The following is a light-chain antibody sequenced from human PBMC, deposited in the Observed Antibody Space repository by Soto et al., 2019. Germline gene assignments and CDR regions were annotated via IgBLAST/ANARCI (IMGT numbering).Light chain of an antibody. CDR3: QQYAGSLPIT. CDR2: GAS. CDR1: QSVSSTY. Sequence: EIVLTQSPGTLSLSPGERATLSCRASQSVSSTYLAWYQQKPGQAPRLLIYGASGRATGIPDRFSGSGSGTDFTLTISRLEPEDFAVYYCQQYAGSLPITFGPGTKVDIK. J-gene: IGKJ3*01. V-gene: IGKV3-20*01.